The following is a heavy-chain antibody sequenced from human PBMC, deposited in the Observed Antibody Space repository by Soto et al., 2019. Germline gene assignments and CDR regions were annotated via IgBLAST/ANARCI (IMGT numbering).Heavy chain of an antibody. CDR3: AKDLNYGSPFFGVFINHYYGMDV. Sequence: PGGSLRLSCAASGFTFSSYGMHWVRQTPGKGLEWVAVISYDGSNKYYADSVKGRFTISRDNSKNTLYLQMNSLRAEDTAVYYCAKDLNYGSPFFGVFINHYYGMDVWGQGPTVTVSS. J-gene: IGHJ6*02. D-gene: IGHD3-3*01. V-gene: IGHV3-30*18. CDR2: ISYDGSNK. CDR1: GFTFSSYG.